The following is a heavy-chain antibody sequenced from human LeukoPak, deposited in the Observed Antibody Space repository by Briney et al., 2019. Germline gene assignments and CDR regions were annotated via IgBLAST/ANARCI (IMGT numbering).Heavy chain of an antibody. V-gene: IGHV4-38-2*02. CDR3: ARDPYYYDSSGYYYGFDP. D-gene: IGHD3-22*01. J-gene: IGHJ5*02. CDR2: IYHSGST. CDR1: GYSISSGYY. Sequence: SETLSLTCAVSGYSISSGYYWGWIRQPPGKGLEWIGSIYHSGSTYYNPSLKGRVTISVDTSKNQFSLKLSSVTAADTAVYYCARDPYYYDSSGYYYGFDPWGQGTLVTVSS.